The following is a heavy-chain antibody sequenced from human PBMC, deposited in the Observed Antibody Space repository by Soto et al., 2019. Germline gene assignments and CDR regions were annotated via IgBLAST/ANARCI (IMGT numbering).Heavy chain of an antibody. D-gene: IGHD3-3*01. J-gene: IGHJ4*02. CDR2: IYYSGST. V-gene: IGHV4-30-4*01. Sequence: QVQLQESGPGLVKPSQTLSLTCTVSGGSISSGDYYWSWIRQPPGKGLEWIGYIYYSGSTYYNPSLKSRVTISVDTSKNQFSLKLSSVTAADTAVYYCARAPQYYDFWSGFLDYWGQGTLVTVSS. CDR1: GGSISSGDYY. CDR3: ARAPQYYDFWSGFLDY.